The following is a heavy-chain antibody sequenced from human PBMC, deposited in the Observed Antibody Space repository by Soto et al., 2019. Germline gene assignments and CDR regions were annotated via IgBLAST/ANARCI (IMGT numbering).Heavy chain of an antibody. D-gene: IGHD4-17*01. J-gene: IGHJ6*02. CDR2: IDTGNGHS. CDR1: GYTFTAYG. V-gene: IGHV1-3*04. CDR3: ARDPGTTPYYYYAMAV. Sequence: QVHLVQSGAEVKKPGASVKVSCKASGYTFTAYGMHWVRQAPGQGLEWMGWIDTGNGHSKYSQQFQGRVTIIRDTSANTAYMELSNLRSEDTAVYYCARDPGTTPYYYYAMAVWGLGTTVTVSS.